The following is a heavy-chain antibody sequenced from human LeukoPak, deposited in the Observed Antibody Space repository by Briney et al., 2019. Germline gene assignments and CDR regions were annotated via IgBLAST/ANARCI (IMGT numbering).Heavy chain of an antibody. D-gene: IGHD3-16*02. Sequence: PSETLSLTCAIYSESFSGYFWSWIRQPPGKGLEWIGEINYSGSTNYNPSLKSRVTISVDTSKNQFSLKLSSVTAADTAVYYCARDRGQNYYYMDVWGKGTTVTVSS. CDR2: INYSGST. V-gene: IGHV4-34*01. CDR1: SESFSGYF. J-gene: IGHJ6*03. CDR3: ARDRGQNYYYMDV.